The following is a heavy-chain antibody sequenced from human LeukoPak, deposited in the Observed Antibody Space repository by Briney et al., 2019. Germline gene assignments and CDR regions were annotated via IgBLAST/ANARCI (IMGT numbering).Heavy chain of an antibody. CDR2: IIPIFGTA. CDR3: AGEFFGVVTNGY. V-gene: IGHV1-69*13. D-gene: IGHD3-3*01. J-gene: IGHJ4*02. Sequence: SVKVSCKASGGTFSSYAISWVRQAPGQGLEWMGGIIPIFGTANYAQKFQGRVTITADESTSTAYMELSSLRSEDTAVYYCAGEFFGVVTNGYWGQGTLVTVSS. CDR1: GGTFSSYA.